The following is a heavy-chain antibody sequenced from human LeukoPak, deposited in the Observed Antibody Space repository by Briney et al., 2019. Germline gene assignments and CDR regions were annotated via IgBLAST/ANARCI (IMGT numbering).Heavy chain of an antibody. CDR1: GYTFTSYA. D-gene: IGHD6-13*01. Sequence: ASVKVSCKASGYTFTSYAMHWVRQAPGQGLEWMGWVNPKSGSTNYAQKFQGRVTMTRDTSISTAYMELSRLRSDDTAVYYCVLAAAGLNWFDPWGQGTLVTVSS. J-gene: IGHJ5*02. CDR2: VNPKSGST. V-gene: IGHV1-2*02. CDR3: VLAAAGLNWFDP.